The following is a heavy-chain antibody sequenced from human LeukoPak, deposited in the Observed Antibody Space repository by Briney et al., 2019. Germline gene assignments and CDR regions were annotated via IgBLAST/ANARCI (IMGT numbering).Heavy chain of an antibody. J-gene: IGHJ4*02. CDR1: GGSISSSSYY. V-gene: IGHV4-39*07. Sequence: SETLSLTCTVSGGSISSSSYYWGWIRQPPGKGLEWIGSIYYSGSTYYNPSLKSRVTISVDTSKNQFSLKLSSVTAADTAVYYCARGHRVTMVRGVSRFDYWGQGTLVTVSS. CDR2: IYYSGST. D-gene: IGHD3-10*01. CDR3: ARGHRVTMVRGVSRFDY.